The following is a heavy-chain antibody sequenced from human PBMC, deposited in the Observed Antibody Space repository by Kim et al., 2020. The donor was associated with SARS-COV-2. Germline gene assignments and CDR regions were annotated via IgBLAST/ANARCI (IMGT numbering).Heavy chain of an antibody. CDR3: VKAYYDFWSGLGHFDY. CDR2: ISSNGGST. J-gene: IGHJ4*02. Sequence: GGSLRLSCSASGFTFSSYAMHWVRQAPGKGLEYVSAISSNGGSTYYADSVKGRFTISRDNSKNTLYLQMSSLRAEDTAVYYCVKAYYDFWSGLGHFDYWGQGTLVTVSS. V-gene: IGHV3-64D*06. D-gene: IGHD3-3*01. CDR1: GFTFSSYA.